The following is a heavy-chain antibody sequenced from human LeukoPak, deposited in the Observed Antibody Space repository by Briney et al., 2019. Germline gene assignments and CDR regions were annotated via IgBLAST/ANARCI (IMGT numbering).Heavy chain of an antibody. CDR2: IYSGGST. CDR1: GFTVSSNY. J-gene: IGHJ4*02. CDR3: ARLRVVGATGLDY. D-gene: IGHD1-26*01. Sequence: GGSLRLSCAASGFTVSSNYMSWVRQAPGKGLEWVSVIYSGGSTYYADSVKGRFTISRDNSKNTLYLQMNSLRAEDTAVYYCARLRVVGATGLDYWGQGTLVTVSS. V-gene: IGHV3-53*01.